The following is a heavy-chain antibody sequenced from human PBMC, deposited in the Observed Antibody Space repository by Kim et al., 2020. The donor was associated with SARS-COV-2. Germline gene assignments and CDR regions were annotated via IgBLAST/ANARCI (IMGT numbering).Heavy chain of an antibody. D-gene: IGHD2-15*01. CDR2: IKQDGSEK. V-gene: IGHV3-7*03. CDR1: GFSFSDYW. J-gene: IGHJ4*02. CDR3: ARDVLPRDY. Sequence: GGSLRLSCAASGFSFSDYWMTWVRQAPGKGLEWVANIKQDGSEKYYMDSVKGRFTISRDNAKNSLYLQMNSLRAEDTAFYYCARDVLPRDYWGQGALVTV.